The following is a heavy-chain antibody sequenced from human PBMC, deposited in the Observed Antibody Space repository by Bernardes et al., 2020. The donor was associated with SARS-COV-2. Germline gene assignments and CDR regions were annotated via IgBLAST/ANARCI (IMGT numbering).Heavy chain of an antibody. V-gene: IGHV1-2*02. Sequence: ASVKVSCKASGYTFTGYYMHWVLQAPGQGLEWMGWINPNSGGTNYAQKFQGRVTMTRDTSISTAYMELSRLRSDDTAVYYCARSYNSIFSAFEIFSAFEIWGQGTMVTVSS. CDR2: INPNSGGT. CDR3: ARSYNSIFSAFEIFSAFEI. D-gene: IGHD3-3*02. CDR1: GYTFTGYY. J-gene: IGHJ3*02.